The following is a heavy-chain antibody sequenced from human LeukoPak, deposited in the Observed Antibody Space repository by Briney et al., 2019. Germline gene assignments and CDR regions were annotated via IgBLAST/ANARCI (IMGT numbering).Heavy chain of an antibody. Sequence: GGSLRLSCAASGFTFDDYGMSWVRQAPGKGLEWVSGINWNSGSTGYADSVKGRFTISRDNAKNSLYLQMNSLRAEDTALYYCARGDCSGGSCYFDYWGQGTLVTVSS. D-gene: IGHD2-15*01. CDR3: ARGDCSGGSCYFDY. CDR1: GFTFDDYG. CDR2: INWNSGST. V-gene: IGHV3-20*04. J-gene: IGHJ4*02.